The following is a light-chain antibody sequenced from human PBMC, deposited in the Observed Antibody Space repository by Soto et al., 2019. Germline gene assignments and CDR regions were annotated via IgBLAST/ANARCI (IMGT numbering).Light chain of an antibody. CDR1: SSNIVSNT. V-gene: IGLV1-44*01. J-gene: IGLJ7*01. CDR3: ASWYDSLNGPV. CDR2: SNT. Sequence: QSVLTQPPSASGTPGQRVTISCSGSSSNIVSNTVTWYQQLPGTAPKLLIYSNTQRPSGVPDRFSGSKSGTSASLAISGLQSEDEADYYCASWYDSLNGPVFGGGIQLTVL.